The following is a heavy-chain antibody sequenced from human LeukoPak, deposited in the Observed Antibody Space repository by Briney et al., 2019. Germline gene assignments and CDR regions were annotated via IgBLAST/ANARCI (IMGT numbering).Heavy chain of an antibody. Sequence: SETLSLTCAVSGCSISSGYYWGWIRQPPGKGLEWIGSIYHSGSTYYNPSLKSRVTISVDTSKNQFSLKLSSVTAADTAVYYCARELKRSTHAFDIWGQGTIVTVSS. CDR3: ARELKRSTHAFDI. CDR1: GCSISSGYY. J-gene: IGHJ3*02. V-gene: IGHV4-38-2*02. CDR2: IYHSGST. D-gene: IGHD2-2*01.